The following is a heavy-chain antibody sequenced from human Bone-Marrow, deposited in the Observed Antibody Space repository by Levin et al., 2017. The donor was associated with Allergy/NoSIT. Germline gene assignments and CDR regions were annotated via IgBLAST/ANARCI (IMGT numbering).Heavy chain of an antibody. Sequence: GESLKISCTASGFTFGDYAMSWFRQAPGKGLEWVGFIRSKAYGGTTEYAASVKGRFTISRDDSKSIAYLQMNSLKTEDTAVYYCTVDPVEGGGWAFDIWGQGTMVTVSS. CDR2: IRSKAYGGTT. V-gene: IGHV3-49*03. CDR3: TVDPVEGGGWAFDI. D-gene: IGHD3-16*01. J-gene: IGHJ3*02. CDR1: GFTFGDYA.